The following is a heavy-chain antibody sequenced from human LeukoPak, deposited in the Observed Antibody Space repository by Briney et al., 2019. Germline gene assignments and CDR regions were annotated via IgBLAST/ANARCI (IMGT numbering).Heavy chain of an antibody. CDR3: ARRWAQRLESDY. J-gene: IGHJ4*02. Sequence: SETLSLTCAVSGYSISSGYNWGWSRPPPGRGLGWFGSIYHSGSTYYTPSLKSRVTISVDTSKNQFSLKLSSVTAADTAVYYCARRWAQRLESDYWGQGTLVTVSS. V-gene: IGHV4-38-2*01. CDR1: GYSISSGYN. CDR2: IYHSGST. D-gene: IGHD3-3*01.